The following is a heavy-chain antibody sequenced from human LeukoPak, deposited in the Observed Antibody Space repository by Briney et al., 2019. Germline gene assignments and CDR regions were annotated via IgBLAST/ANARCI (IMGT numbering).Heavy chain of an antibody. CDR2: ISSSSSTI. Sequence: GGSLRLSCAASGFTFSSYSMNWVRQAPGKGLEWVSYISSSSSTIYYADSVKGRFTISRDNAKDSLYLQMNSLRAEDTAVYYCARVLRYCSGGNCYSGGLGYMDVWGKGTTVTISS. J-gene: IGHJ6*03. D-gene: IGHD2-15*01. CDR1: GFTFSSYS. CDR3: ARVLRYCSGGNCYSGGLGYMDV. V-gene: IGHV3-48*01.